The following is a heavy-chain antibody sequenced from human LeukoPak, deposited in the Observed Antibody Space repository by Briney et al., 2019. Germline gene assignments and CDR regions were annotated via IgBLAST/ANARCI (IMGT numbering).Heavy chain of an antibody. CDR1: GGTFSNYA. D-gene: IGHD3-3*01. Sequence: SSVKVSCKASGGTFSNYAISWVRQAPGQGLEWMGGIIPLFGTANYAQRFQGRVTITADESTSTAYMALSSLRSEDTAIYYCARARIPFAMVIPWDYWGQGTLVTVSS. V-gene: IGHV1-69*13. CDR3: ARARIPFAMVIPWDY. CDR2: IIPLFGTA. J-gene: IGHJ4*02.